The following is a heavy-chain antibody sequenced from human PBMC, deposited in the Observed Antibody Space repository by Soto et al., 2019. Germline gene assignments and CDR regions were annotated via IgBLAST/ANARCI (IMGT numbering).Heavy chain of an antibody. J-gene: IGHJ4*02. V-gene: IGHV3-7*03. CDR1: GFTFSRYL. CDR2: IKEDGSEK. CDR3: AKGGHIDY. Sequence: PGGSLRVSCAAPGFTFSRYLMSWVRQAPGKGLEWVANIKEDGSEKNDVDSVKGRFTISRDNAKNSLYLQMNSLRVEDTAVYYCAKGGHIDYCGQGTLVTVSS. D-gene: IGHD3-16*01.